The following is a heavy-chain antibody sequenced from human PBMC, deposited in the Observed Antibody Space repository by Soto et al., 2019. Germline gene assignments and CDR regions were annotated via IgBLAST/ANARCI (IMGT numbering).Heavy chain of an antibody. D-gene: IGHD2-15*01. J-gene: IGHJ6*02. CDR1: GGSISSGGCS. V-gene: IGHV4-30-2*01. Sequence: QLQLQESGSGLVKPSQTLSLTCAVSGGSISSGGCSWSWIRQPPGKGLEWIGYIYHSGSTYYNPSLKSRVNISVERSKNQFALKLSSVTAADTAVYYCARGNAAYGSGGSCYHPVIYYYYAMEVWGRGTTVTVSS. CDR2: IYHSGST. CDR3: ARGNAAYGSGGSCYHPVIYYYYAMEV.